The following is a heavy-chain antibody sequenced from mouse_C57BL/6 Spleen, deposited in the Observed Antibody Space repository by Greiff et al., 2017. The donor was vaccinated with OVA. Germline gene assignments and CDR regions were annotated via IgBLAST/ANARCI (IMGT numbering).Heavy chain of an antibody. CDR1: GFTFSDYG. Sequence: DVQLVESGGGLVKPGGSLKLSCAASGFTFSDYGMHWVRQAPEKGLEWVAYISSGSSTIYYADTVKGRFTISRDNAKNTLFLQMTSLRSEDTAMYYCARDYGSSWDYFDYWGQGTTLTVSS. V-gene: IGHV5-17*01. CDR3: ARDYGSSWDYFDY. CDR2: ISSGSSTI. J-gene: IGHJ2*01. D-gene: IGHD1-1*01.